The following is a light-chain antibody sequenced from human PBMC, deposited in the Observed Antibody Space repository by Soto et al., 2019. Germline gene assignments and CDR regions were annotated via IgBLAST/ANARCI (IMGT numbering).Light chain of an antibody. CDR1: QGVSIW. J-gene: IGKJ4*01. CDR3: QQSFTTPLT. V-gene: IGKV1-12*01. Sequence: DIPMTQAPSSVSASLGERVTITCRASQGVSIWLAWYQQKPGKAPNLLIYAASSLRSGVPSRFSGSGSGTDFNLTINSLQPEDFATYFCQQSFTTPLTFGGGTKVDI. CDR2: AAS.